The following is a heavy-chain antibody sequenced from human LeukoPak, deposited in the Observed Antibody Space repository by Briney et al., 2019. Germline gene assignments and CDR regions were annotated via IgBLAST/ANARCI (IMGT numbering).Heavy chain of an antibody. CDR2: ISAYNGNT. D-gene: IGHD6-13*01. J-gene: IGHJ6*02. CDR3: ARESYSSSPQNYYYYGMDV. CDR1: GYTFTSYG. Sequence: ASVKVSCKASGYTFTSYGISWVRQAPGQGLEWMGWISAYNGNTNYAQKLQGRVTMTTDTSTSTAYMELRSLRSDDTAVYYCARESYSSSPQNYYYYGMDVWGQGNTVTVSS. V-gene: IGHV1-18*01.